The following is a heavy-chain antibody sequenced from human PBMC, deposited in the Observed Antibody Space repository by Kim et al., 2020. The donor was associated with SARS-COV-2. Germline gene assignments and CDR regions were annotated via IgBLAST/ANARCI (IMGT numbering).Heavy chain of an antibody. J-gene: IGHJ4*02. D-gene: IGHD5-12*01. Sequence: ASVKVSCKASGYTFTSYGISWVRQAPGQGLEWMGWISAYNGNTNYAQKLQGRVTMTTDTSTSTAYMELRSLRSDDTAVYYCARAPGYSGYDLYGPTDAAFDYWGQGTLVTVSS. V-gene: IGHV1-18*01. CDR1: GYTFTSYG. CDR3: ARAPGYSGYDLYGPTDAAFDY. CDR2: ISAYNGNT.